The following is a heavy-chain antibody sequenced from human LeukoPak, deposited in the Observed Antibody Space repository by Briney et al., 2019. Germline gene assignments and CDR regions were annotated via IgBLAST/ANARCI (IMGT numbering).Heavy chain of an antibody. D-gene: IGHD2-15*01. Sequence: GESLKISCKGFRYSFTSHGIGWVRQMPGKGLEWMGIIYPGDSDTRYSPSFQGQVIISADNSISTAYLQWSSLKASGTAMYYCAKLHCSGGTCYSSFNYFAYWGQGTLVTVSS. CDR1: RYSFTSHG. CDR3: AKLHCSGGTCYSSFNYFAY. CDR2: IYPGDSDT. V-gene: IGHV5-51*01. J-gene: IGHJ4*02.